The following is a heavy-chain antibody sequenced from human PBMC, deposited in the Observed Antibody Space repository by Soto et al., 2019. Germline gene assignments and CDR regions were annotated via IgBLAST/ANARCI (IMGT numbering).Heavy chain of an antibody. CDR3: ASHYYDSSGYNYYCGMDV. CDR2: IMPMFGTA. CDR1: GGAFSSYA. Sequence: QVQLVQSGAEVKKPGSSVKVSCKASGGAFSSYAISWVRQAPGQGLEWMGGIMPMFGTADYAQKFQGRVTITADESTSTAHMELSSLRSEDTAVYYCASHYYDSSGYNYYCGMDVWGQGTTVSVSS. J-gene: IGHJ6*02. D-gene: IGHD3-22*01. V-gene: IGHV1-69*12.